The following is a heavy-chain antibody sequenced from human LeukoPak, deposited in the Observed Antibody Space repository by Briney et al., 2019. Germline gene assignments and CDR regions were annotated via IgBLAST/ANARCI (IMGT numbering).Heavy chain of an antibody. Sequence: ASVKVSCKASGYTFTSYDINWVRQATGQGLEWMRWMNPNSGNTGYAQKFQGRVTMTRNTSISTAYMELSSLRSEDTAVYYCATSPYSYYYGSGSYYNWFDPWGQGTLVTVSS. D-gene: IGHD3-10*01. J-gene: IGHJ5*02. CDR1: GYTFTSYD. CDR3: ATSPYSYYYGSGSYYNWFDP. V-gene: IGHV1-8*01. CDR2: MNPNSGNT.